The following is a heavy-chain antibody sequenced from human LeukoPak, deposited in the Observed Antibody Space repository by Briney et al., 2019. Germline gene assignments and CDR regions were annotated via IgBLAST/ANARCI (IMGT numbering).Heavy chain of an antibody. J-gene: IGHJ4*02. Sequence: GGSLRLSCVASGFTFSSYWMHWVRQDPRKGLVWVSRISGDGRNINYADSVRGRFTISRDNAKSSLYLQMNSLRAEDTAVYYCASPYCSSTSCSTLHDFWGQGTLVTVSS. V-gene: IGHV3-74*01. CDR2: ISGDGRNI. CDR1: GFTFSSYW. D-gene: IGHD2-2*01. CDR3: ASPYCSSTSCSTLHDF.